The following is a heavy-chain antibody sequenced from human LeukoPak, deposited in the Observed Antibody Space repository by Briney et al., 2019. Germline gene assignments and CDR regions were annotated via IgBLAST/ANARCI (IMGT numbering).Heavy chain of an antibody. CDR1: GYTFTGYY. CDR3: ARGVLYSSGWYVSYCYYMDV. Sequence: GASVKVSCKASGYTFTGYYMHWVRQAPGQGLEWMGWINPNSGNTGYAQKFQGRVTITRNTSISTAYMELSSLRSEDTAVYYCARGVLYSSGWYVSYCYYMDVWGKGTTVTVSS. D-gene: IGHD6-19*01. V-gene: IGHV1-8*03. J-gene: IGHJ6*03. CDR2: INPNSGNT.